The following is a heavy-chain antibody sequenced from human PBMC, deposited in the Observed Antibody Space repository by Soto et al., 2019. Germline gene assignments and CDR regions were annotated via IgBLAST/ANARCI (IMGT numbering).Heavy chain of an antibody. CDR1: GYSFTSYW. Sequence: DSLKISCKGSGYSFTSYWISWVRQMPGKGLEWMGRIDPSDSYTNYSPSFQGHVTISADKSISTAYLQWSSLKASDTAMYYCARHKEWARLELPRAFDIWGQGTMVTVSS. CDR2: IDPSDSYT. V-gene: IGHV5-10-1*01. J-gene: IGHJ3*02. CDR3: ARHKEWARLELPRAFDI. D-gene: IGHD1-7*01.